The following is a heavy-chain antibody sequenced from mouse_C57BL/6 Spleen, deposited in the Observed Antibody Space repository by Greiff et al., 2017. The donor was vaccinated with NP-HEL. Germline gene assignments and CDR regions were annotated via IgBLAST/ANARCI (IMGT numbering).Heavy chain of an antibody. CDR1: GYTFTSYW. CDR3: ARDPTGNAMDY. J-gene: IGHJ4*01. V-gene: IGHV1-53*01. D-gene: IGHD4-1*02. CDR2: INPSNGGT. Sequence: QVQLQQPGTELVKPGASVKLSCKASGYTFTSYWMHWVKQRPGQGLEWIGNINPSNGGTNYNEKYKSKATLTLDKSSSTAYRQLSSLTSEDSAVYYCARDPTGNAMDYWGQGTSVTVSS.